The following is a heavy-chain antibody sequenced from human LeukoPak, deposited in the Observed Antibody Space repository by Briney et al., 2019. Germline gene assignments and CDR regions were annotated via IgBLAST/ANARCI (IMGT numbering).Heavy chain of an antibody. CDR2: INPNSGGT. J-gene: IGHJ4*02. CDR3: ARALDSVSYFDY. Sequence: ASVKVSCKASGYTFTGYYIHWVRRAPGQGLEWIAWINPNSGGTNHAQKFQGRVTMTSDTSISTVYMELSRLRSDDTAVYYCARALDSVSYFDYWGQGTLVTVSS. CDR1: GYTFTGYY. V-gene: IGHV1-2*02. D-gene: IGHD2-21*01.